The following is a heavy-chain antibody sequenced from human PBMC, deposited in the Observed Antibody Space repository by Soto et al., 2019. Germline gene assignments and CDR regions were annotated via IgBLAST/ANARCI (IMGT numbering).Heavy chain of an antibody. V-gene: IGHV5-51*01. CDR2: IYPGDSDT. CDR1: GYSFTSYW. D-gene: IGHD2-15*01. CDR3: ARSLRGPGYCSGGSCPHYAFDI. Sequence: PGESLKLSCKGSGYSFTSYWIGWVRQMPGKGLEWMGIIYPGDSDTRYSPSFQGQVTISADKSISTAYLQWSSLKASDTAMYYCARSLRGPGYCSGGSCPHYAFDIWXQGTMVTVSS. J-gene: IGHJ3*02.